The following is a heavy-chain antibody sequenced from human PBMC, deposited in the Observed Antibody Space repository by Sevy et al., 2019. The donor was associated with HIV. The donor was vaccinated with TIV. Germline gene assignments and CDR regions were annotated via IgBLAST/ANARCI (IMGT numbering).Heavy chain of an antibody. CDR1: GKKVTQLA. CDR2: FDPEDRET. J-gene: IGHJ4*02. D-gene: IGHD3-22*01. V-gene: IGHV1-24*01. CDR3: ATTKDSDERSGSPFDD. Sequence: ATVKVSCKVSGKKVTQLAMHWVRQAPGKGLEWMATFDPEDRETFYAQNFQGRVTMTEDTSRDTAYMELSSLRSEDAAVYYCATTKDSDERSGSPFDDWGQGTRVSVSS.